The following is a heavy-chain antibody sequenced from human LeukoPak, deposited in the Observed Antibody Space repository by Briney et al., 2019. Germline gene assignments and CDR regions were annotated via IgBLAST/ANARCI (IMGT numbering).Heavy chain of an antibody. D-gene: IGHD3-10*01. Sequence: SETLSLTCAVYGGSFSGYYWSWIRQPPGKGLEWIGEINHRRSTNYNPSLKSRVTMSVDTSKNQFSLNLSSVTAADTAVYYCARDETHFYVSGSSNWFDPWGQGILVTVSS. V-gene: IGHV4-34*01. CDR2: INHRRST. CDR1: GGSFSGYY. J-gene: IGHJ5*02. CDR3: ARDETHFYVSGSSNWFDP.